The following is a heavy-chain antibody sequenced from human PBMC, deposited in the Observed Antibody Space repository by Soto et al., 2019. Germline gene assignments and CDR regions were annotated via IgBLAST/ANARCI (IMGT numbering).Heavy chain of an antibody. D-gene: IGHD3-16*01. CDR2: IIPIFGTP. CDR3: ATSEGGDGYSFDY. Sequence: VEVSSLASGVTFNREDMMWVRQAPGQGLEWMGGIIPIFGTPHYAEKFQDRVTITADESTGTAYLELSSLTSEDTAVYYCATSEGGDGYSFDYWGPGTLVTVSS. V-gene: IGHV1-69*01. J-gene: IGHJ4*02. CDR1: GVTFNRED.